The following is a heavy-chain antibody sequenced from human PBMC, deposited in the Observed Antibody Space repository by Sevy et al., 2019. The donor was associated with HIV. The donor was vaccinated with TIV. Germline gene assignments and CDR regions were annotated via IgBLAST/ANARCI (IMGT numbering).Heavy chain of an antibody. V-gene: IGHV4-59*02. CDR1: GYSVRSHS. CDR2: NINIYESEDT. J-gene: IGHJ6*02. CDR3: ARGEVSGIDV. Sequence: SETLSLTCAVSGYSVRSHSWCWIRQPPGKGLEWVGNINIYESEDTKYNPSFNSRITISVDTSKNHVSLKMRSVTAAGTDVYYCARGEVSGIDVWGQGTMVTVSS. D-gene: IGHD3-16*01.